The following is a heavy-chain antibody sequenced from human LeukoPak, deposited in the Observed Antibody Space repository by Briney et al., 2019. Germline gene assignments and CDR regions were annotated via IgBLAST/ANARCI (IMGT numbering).Heavy chain of an antibody. J-gene: IGHJ4*02. CDR3: ARVEMPRRRYYDSSGFFDY. D-gene: IGHD3-22*01. Sequence: GGSLRLSCAASGFTFSSYWMSWVRQAPGKGLEWVATKRQGGGGKYYVDSVKGRFTISRDNAKNSLYLQMNSLRAEDTAVYYCARVEMPRRRYYDSSGFFDYWGQGTLVTVSS. CDR1: GFTFSSYW. CDR2: KRQGGGGK. V-gene: IGHV3-7*01.